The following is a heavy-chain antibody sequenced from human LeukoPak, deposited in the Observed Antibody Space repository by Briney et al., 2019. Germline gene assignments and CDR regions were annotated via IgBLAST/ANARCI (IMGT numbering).Heavy chain of an antibody. CDR1: GFTFSSYW. CDR2: INSDGSST. J-gene: IGHJ5*02. D-gene: IGHD1-26*01. V-gene: IGHV3-74*01. CDR3: VRLSWELGDGGVT. Sequence: GGSLRLSCAASGFTFSSYWMHWVRQAPGRGLVWISRINSDGSSTSYADSVKGRFTISRDNAKNTLYLQMNSLRAEDTAVYYCVRLSWELGDGGVTWGQGTLVTVSS.